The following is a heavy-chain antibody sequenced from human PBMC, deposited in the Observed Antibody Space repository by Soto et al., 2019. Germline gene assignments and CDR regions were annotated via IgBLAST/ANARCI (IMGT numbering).Heavy chain of an antibody. CDR1: GGSISSSSYY. D-gene: IGHD5-18*01. Sequence: PSETLSLTCTVSGGSISSSSYYWGWIRQPPGKGLEWIGSIYYSGSTYYTPSLKSRVTISVDTSKNQFSLKLSSVTAADTAVYYCARLGYSYVYYYYGMDVWGQGTTVP. J-gene: IGHJ6*02. V-gene: IGHV4-39*01. CDR2: IYYSGST. CDR3: ARLGYSYVYYYYGMDV.